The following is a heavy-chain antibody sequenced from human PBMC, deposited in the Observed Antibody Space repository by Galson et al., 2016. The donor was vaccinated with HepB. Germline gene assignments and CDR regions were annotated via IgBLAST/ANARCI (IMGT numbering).Heavy chain of an antibody. J-gene: IGHJ4*01. Sequence: SLRLSCAASGFTFSSYWMNWVRQAPGKGLEWVANMNQDGSERYYVDSVKGRFTISRDNAGTSLFLQMDSLRVDDTAVYYCAATTVGSGGTRRFDHWGHGILVTVSS. CDR3: AATTVGSGGTRRFDH. CDR2: MNQDGSER. V-gene: IGHV3-7*02. D-gene: IGHD4-11*01. CDR1: GFTFSSYW.